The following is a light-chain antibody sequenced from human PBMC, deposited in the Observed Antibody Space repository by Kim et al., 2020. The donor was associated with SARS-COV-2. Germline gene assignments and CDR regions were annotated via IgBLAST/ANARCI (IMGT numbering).Light chain of an antibody. J-gene: IGLJ1*01. CDR3: LHFYSGVRV. V-gene: IGLV7-46*01. Sequence: QAVVTQEPSLTVSPGGTVTLTCGSSTGAVTSGHYPFWFQQKAGQAPRTLIYDTSNTHSWTPARFSGSLLGGKAALTLSGAQPEDEAEYYCLHFYSGVRVFGTGTKVTVL. CDR2: DTS. CDR1: TGAVTSGHY.